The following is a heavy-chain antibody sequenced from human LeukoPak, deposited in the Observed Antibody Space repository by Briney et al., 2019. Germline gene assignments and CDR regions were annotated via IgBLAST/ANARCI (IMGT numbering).Heavy chain of an antibody. CDR2: IIPIFGTA. D-gene: IGHD3-3*01. J-gene: IGHJ6*03. CDR1: GGTFSSYA. CDR3: ARVSLTIFGPKTSHYYYYMDV. V-gene: IGHV1-69*05. Sequence: SVKVSCKASGGTFSSYAISWVRQAPGQGLEWMGGIIPIFGTANYAQKFQGRVTITTDESTSTAYMELSSLRSEDTAVYYCARVSLTIFGPKTSHYYYYMDVWGKGTTVTVFS.